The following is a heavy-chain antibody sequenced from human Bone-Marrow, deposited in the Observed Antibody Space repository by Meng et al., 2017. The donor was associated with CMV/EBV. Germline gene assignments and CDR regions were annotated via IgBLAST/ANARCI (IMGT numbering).Heavy chain of an antibody. D-gene: IGHD6-13*01. CDR2: IKQDGGTI. CDR1: GFTFSRYW. Sequence: GESLKISCTASGFTFSRYWMTWVRQAPGKGLEWVANIKQDGGTIYYVDSVKGRFTTSRDNAKNSLYLQMNSLRVEATAVYYCARIGYSSSSLDYWGQGTLVTVSS. J-gene: IGHJ4*02. CDR3: ARIGYSSSSLDY. V-gene: IGHV3-7*01.